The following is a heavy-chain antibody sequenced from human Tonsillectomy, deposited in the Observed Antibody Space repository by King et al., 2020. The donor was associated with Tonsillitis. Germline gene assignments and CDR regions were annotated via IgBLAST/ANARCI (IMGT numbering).Heavy chain of an antibody. CDR3: AQERRFSYNGTSGKNATDV. Sequence: VQLVEYGAEMRKPGESLTVSCKGSGYSFSTSWISWVRQLPGKGLEWMGRIDPRDSYTNYSPSFQGHVTLSIDTSISTAYLQWNSLKASDTAIYYCAQERRFSYNGTSGKNATDVWGQGTTVIVPS. V-gene: IGHV5-10-1*03. CDR1: GYSFSTSW. J-gene: IGHJ6*01. D-gene: IGHD5-12*01. CDR2: IDPRDSYT.